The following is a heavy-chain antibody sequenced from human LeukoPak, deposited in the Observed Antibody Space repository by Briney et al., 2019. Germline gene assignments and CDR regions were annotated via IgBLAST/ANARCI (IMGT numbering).Heavy chain of an antibody. V-gene: IGHV3-21*01. CDR1: GFTFSSYT. J-gene: IGHJ4*02. CDR2: ISGSNSYI. Sequence: PGGSLRLSCEASGFTFSSYTMHWIRQAPGKGLERVSSISGSNSYIFYADSVKGRFTVSRDNAKDSLYLQMNSLRAEDTAVYYCARALTTLTYEGYWGQGTLVTVSS. CDR3: ARALTTLTYEGY. D-gene: IGHD1-1*01.